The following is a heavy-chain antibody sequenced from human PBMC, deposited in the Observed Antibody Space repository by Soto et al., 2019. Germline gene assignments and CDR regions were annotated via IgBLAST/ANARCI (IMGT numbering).Heavy chain of an antibody. D-gene: IGHD2-15*01. J-gene: IGHJ4*02. CDR2: ISYDGSYK. Sequence: PGGSLRLSCAASGFTFSSYGMHWVRQAPGKGLEWVAVISYDGSYKYYADSVKGRFTISRDNSKNTLYLQMNSLRAEDTAVYYCARPYCSGGSCFYYFDYWGQGTLVTVSS. CDR3: ARPYCSGGSCFYYFDY. V-gene: IGHV3-30*03. CDR1: GFTFSSYG.